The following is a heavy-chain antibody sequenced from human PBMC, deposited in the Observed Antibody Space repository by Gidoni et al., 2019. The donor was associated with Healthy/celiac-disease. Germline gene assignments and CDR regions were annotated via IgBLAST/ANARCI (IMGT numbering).Heavy chain of an antibody. D-gene: IGHD6-13*01. V-gene: IGHV1-69*01. Sequence: QVQLVQSGAEVKKPGSSVKVSCKASGGPFRSYAISWVRQAPGQGLEWMGGIIPIFGTANYAQKFQGRVTITADESTSTAYMELSSLRSEDTAVYYCARAFRYSSSWYPPPNWFDPWGQGTLVTVSS. CDR3: ARAFRYSSSWYPPPNWFDP. J-gene: IGHJ5*02. CDR2: IIPIFGTA. CDR1: GGPFRSYA.